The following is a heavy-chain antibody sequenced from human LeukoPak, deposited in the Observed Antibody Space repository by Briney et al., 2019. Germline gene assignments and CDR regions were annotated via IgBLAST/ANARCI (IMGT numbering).Heavy chain of an antibody. V-gene: IGHV4-59*01. J-gene: IGHJ6*02. Sequence: TSETLSLTCTVSGGSISSYYWSWIRQPPGKGLEWIGYIYYSGSTNYNPSLKSRVTISVDTSKNQFSLKLSSVTAADTAAYYCARALYYYYGMDVWGQGTTVTVSS. CDR3: ARALYYYYGMDV. D-gene: IGHD2-15*01. CDR2: IYYSGST. CDR1: GGSISSYY.